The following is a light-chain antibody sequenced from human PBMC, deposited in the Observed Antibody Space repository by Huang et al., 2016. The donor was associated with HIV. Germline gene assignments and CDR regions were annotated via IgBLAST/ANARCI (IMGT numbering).Light chain of an antibody. CDR1: QSVYASSTSKDY. CDR3: QQYYSLPQT. V-gene: IGKV4-1*01. J-gene: IGKJ1*01. Sequence: DIIMSQSPESLPVSLGERATRNCRSSQSVYASSTSKDYMAWFQQKPGQPPKLLLFWASSREVGVPDRFSGSGSGTHFTLTIANLQPEDAAIYYCQQYYSLPQTFGQGTRV. CDR2: WAS.